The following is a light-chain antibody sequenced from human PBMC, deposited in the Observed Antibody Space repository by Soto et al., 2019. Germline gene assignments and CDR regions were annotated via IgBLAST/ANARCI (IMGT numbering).Light chain of an antibody. CDR3: QQHNSSPWT. V-gene: IGKV1-5*01. CDR2: DAS. Sequence: DIQMTQSPYTLSASVGDRVSITCLASHTVSDWLAWYQQRPGKAPKLLIYDASRLENGVPSRFSGSGYGTEFTLSINGLQPEDFATYYCQQHNSSPWTFGQGTKVDIK. CDR1: HTVSDW. J-gene: IGKJ1*01.